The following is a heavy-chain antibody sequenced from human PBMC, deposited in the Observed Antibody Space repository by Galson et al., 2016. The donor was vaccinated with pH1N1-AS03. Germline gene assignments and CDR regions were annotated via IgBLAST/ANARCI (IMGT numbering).Heavy chain of an antibody. CDR3: ARVLGHDYNWYFDV. Sequence: QSGAEVKKPGESLEISCRGSGFRFGSSWIAWVRQMPGKGLEWMGIIYPGDSDTTYSPPFQGPVTISADKSISTAFLQWSSLKASDTAIYYCARVLGHDYNWYFDVWGRGTPVTVSS. J-gene: IGHJ2*01. V-gene: IGHV5-51*03. D-gene: IGHD4-11*01. CDR1: GFRFGSSW. CDR2: IYPGDSDT.